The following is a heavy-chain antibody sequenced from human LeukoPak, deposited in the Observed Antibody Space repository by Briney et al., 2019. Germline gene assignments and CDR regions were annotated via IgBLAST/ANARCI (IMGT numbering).Heavy chain of an antibody. D-gene: IGHD6-19*01. CDR1: GGSISSYY. CDR2: IYYSGST. CDR3: ARVGYSSGWSYFDY. J-gene: IGHJ4*02. Sequence: SETLSLTCTVSGGSISSYYGSWIRQPPGKGLEWIGYIYYSGSTNYNPSLKSRVTISVDTSKNQFSLKLSSVTAADTAVYYCARVGYSSGWSYFDYWGQGTLVTVSS. V-gene: IGHV4-59*01.